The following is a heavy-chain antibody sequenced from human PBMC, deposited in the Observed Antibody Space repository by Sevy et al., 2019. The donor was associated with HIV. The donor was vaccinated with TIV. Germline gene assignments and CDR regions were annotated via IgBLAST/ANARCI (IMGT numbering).Heavy chain of an antibody. Sequence: GGSLRLSCAASGLNFDDYGMSWVRQAPGKGLEWVSAINWNGVGTSYADSVKGRFTISRDNAKNSLYVQMNSLRAEDTALYYCARERCSGGDCYYFDYWGQGTLVTVSS. CDR3: ARERCSGGDCYYFDY. CDR2: INWNGVGT. CDR1: GLNFDDYG. J-gene: IGHJ4*02. V-gene: IGHV3-20*04. D-gene: IGHD2-21*02.